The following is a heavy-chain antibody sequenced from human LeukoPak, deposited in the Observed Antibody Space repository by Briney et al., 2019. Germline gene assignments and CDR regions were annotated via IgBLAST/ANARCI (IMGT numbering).Heavy chain of an antibody. Sequence: SETLSLTCTVSGGSISSSSYYWGWIRQPPGKGLEWIGSIYYSGSTYYNPSLKSRVTISVDTSKNQFSLKLSSVTAADTAVYYCAGGRGIYYDSSGYPHGGAFDIWGQGTMVTVSS. CDR1: GGSISSSSYY. J-gene: IGHJ3*02. CDR2: IYYSGST. V-gene: IGHV4-39*07. CDR3: AGGRGIYYDSSGYPHGGAFDI. D-gene: IGHD3-22*01.